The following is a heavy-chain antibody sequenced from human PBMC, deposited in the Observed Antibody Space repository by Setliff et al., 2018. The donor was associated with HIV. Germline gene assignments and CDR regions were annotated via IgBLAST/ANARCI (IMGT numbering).Heavy chain of an antibody. D-gene: IGHD5-18*01. Sequence: SVKVSCKASGGTFSSYAISWVRQAPGQGLEWMGGIIPIFGTANYAQKFQGRVTITTDESTSTAYMELSSLRSEDTAVYYCARGESDVLGDTAMGPFGYWGQGTQVTVSS. CDR1: GGTFSSYA. CDR3: ARGESDVLGDTAMGPFGY. V-gene: IGHV1-69*05. CDR2: IIPIFGTA. J-gene: IGHJ4*02.